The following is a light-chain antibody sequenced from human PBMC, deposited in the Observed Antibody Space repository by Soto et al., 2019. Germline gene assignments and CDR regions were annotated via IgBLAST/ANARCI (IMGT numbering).Light chain of an antibody. CDR2: EVS. CDR1: SSDVGGYNY. J-gene: IGLJ1*01. CDR3: SSYTSSSTVV. V-gene: IGLV2-14*01. Sequence: ALTQPASVSGSPGQSITISCTGTSSDVGGYNYVSWYQQHPGKAPKLMIYEVSNRPSGVSNRFSGSKSGNTASLTISGLQAEDEADYYCSSYTSSSTVVFGTGTKLTVL.